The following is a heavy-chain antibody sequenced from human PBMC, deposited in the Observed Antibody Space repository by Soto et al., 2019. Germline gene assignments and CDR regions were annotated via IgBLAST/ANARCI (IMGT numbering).Heavy chain of an antibody. CDR3: ARLKAGTLGY. Sequence: PSETLSLTCTVSGGSISSYYWSWIRQPPGKGLEWIGYIYYSGSTNYNPSLKSRVTISVDTSKNQFSLKLSSVTAADTAVYYCARLKAGTLGYWGQGTLVTVSS. J-gene: IGHJ4*02. V-gene: IGHV4-59*01. CDR1: GGSISSYY. CDR2: IYYSGST. D-gene: IGHD6-13*01.